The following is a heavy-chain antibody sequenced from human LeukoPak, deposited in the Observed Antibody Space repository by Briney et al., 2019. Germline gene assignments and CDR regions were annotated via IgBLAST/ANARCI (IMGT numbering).Heavy chain of an antibody. CDR3: ARDVEWFGDLFSYFDY. D-gene: IGHD3-10*01. CDR2: ISAYNGNT. CDR1: GYTFTSYG. J-gene: IGHJ4*02. Sequence: ASVKVSCKASGYTFTSYGISWVRQAPGQGLEWMGWISAYNGNTNYAQKLQGRVTMTTDTSTSTAYMELRSLRSDDTAVYYCARDVEWFGDLFSYFDYWGQGTLVTVSS. V-gene: IGHV1-18*04.